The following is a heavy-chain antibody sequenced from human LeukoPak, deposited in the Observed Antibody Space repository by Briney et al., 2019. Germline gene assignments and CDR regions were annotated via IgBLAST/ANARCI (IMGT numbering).Heavy chain of an antibody. D-gene: IGHD1-7*01. Sequence: SVTVSCKGSVGTLSSYPISWVRQAPGQGLEWMGIIIPIFGIANYAQRFQGRVTITADKSTSTAYMELSSLRSEDTAVYYCAREGSMGLTGTYHFDYWGQGTLVTVSS. CDR3: AREGSMGLTGTYHFDY. CDR2: IIPIFGIA. CDR1: VGTLSSYP. V-gene: IGHV1-69*04. J-gene: IGHJ4*02.